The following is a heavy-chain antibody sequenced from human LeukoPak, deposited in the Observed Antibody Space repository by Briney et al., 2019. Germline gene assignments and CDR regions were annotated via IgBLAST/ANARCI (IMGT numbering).Heavy chain of an antibody. Sequence: GGSLRLSCAASGFTFSSYWMSWVRQAPGKGLDWVSAISGGGGNTYYADYVKGRFTISRDNSKNTLYLQMNSLRAEDTAVYYCAKARGSSWYFDYWGQGTLVTVSS. J-gene: IGHJ4*02. V-gene: IGHV3-23*01. CDR3: AKARGSSWYFDY. CDR1: GFTFSSYW. D-gene: IGHD6-13*01. CDR2: ISGGGGNT.